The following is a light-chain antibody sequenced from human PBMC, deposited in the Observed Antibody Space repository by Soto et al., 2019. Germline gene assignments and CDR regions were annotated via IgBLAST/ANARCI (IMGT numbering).Light chain of an antibody. CDR3: QQSYSTPS. J-gene: IGKJ1*01. V-gene: IGKV1-39*01. Sequence: DIHITPSPSTPSASVWDRVTVTCRASQIISNWLAWYQQKPGKAPHLLVYAASSLQSGVPSRFSGSGSGTDFTLTISSLQPEDFATYYCQQSYSTPSFGQGTKVDIK. CDR2: AAS. CDR1: QIISNW.